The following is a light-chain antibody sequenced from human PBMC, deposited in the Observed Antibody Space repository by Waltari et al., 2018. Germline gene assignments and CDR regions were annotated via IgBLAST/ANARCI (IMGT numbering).Light chain of an antibody. Sequence: EIVLTQSPGTLSLSPGERATLSCRASQNFISSYLTWYQQKRGQAPRLLIYVASTSATGIPDRFSGSGSGTEFTLTISRLEPEDFALYYGQQFGSTPAITFGQGTRLEIK. CDR1: QNFISSY. CDR3: QQFGSTPAIT. V-gene: IGKV3-20*01. CDR2: VAS. J-gene: IGKJ5*01.